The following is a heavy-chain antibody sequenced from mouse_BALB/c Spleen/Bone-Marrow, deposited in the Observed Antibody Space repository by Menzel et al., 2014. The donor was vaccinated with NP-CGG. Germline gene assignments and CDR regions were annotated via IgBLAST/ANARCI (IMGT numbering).Heavy chain of an antibody. J-gene: IGHJ2*01. CDR3: ARLGRDYFDY. D-gene: IGHD4-1*01. CDR1: GFTFSSYG. CDR2: ISSGGSYT. V-gene: IGHV5-6*01. Sequence: EVKLVESGGDLVKPGGSLKLSCAASGFTFSSYGMSWVRQTPDKRLEWVATISSGGSYTYYPDSVKGRFTISRDNAKNTLYLQMRSLKSEDTAMHYCARLGRDYFDYWGQGTTLTVSS.